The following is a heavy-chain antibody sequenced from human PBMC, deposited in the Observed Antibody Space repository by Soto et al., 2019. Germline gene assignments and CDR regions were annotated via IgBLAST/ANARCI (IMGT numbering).Heavy chain of an antibody. Sequence: GASVKVSCKASGYTFTNYGINWLRQARGQGIEWMGWFNPKNGNTNYAQTFEGRLTLTTDTSTSTAFMELSNLRSDDTAFYYCARGNFGEPFDSWGQGTRVTVSS. CDR2: FNPKNGNT. D-gene: IGHD3-10*01. J-gene: IGHJ4*02. CDR3: ARGNFGEPFDS. V-gene: IGHV1-18*01. CDR1: GYTFTNYG.